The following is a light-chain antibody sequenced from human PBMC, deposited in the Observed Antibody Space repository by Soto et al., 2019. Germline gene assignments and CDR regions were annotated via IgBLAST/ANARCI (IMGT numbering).Light chain of an antibody. CDR1: SSDVGGYDY. V-gene: IGLV2-14*01. CDR2: EVN. Sequence: QSVLTQPASVSGSPGRSITISCTGTSSDVGGYDYVSWYQLHPGKAPKLMVFEVNNRPSGVSYRFSGSKSGNTASLTISGLQAEDEADYFCSSYSISTAYLFGTG. J-gene: IGLJ1*01. CDR3: SSYSISTAYL.